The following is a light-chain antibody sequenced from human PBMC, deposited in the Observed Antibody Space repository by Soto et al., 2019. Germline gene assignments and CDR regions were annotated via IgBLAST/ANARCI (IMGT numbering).Light chain of an antibody. Sequence: AIQLTQSPSSLFASVGDRVTITCRASQGVSSALAWYQQKPGKPPKVLIYDGSSLQSGVPLRFRGSGSGTEFTLTITGLQPEDFGTYYCQHFQRDPFTYGQGTRLEIK. CDR3: QHFQRDPFT. CDR1: QGVSSA. CDR2: DGS. J-gene: IGKJ5*01. V-gene: IGKV1-13*02.